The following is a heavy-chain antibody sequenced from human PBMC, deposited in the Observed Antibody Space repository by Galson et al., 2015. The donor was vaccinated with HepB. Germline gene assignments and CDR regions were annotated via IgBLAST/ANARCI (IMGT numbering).Heavy chain of an antibody. V-gene: IGHV1-69*13. CDR1: GGTFSSYA. D-gene: IGHD1-26*01. Sequence: SVKVSCKASGGTFSSYAISWVRQAPGQGLEWMGGIIPIFGTANYALKFQGRVTITADESTSTAYMELSSLRSEDTAVYYCASVGRELLYYYYGMDVWGQGTTVTVSS. CDR3: ASVGRELLYYYYGMDV. CDR2: IIPIFGTA. J-gene: IGHJ6*02.